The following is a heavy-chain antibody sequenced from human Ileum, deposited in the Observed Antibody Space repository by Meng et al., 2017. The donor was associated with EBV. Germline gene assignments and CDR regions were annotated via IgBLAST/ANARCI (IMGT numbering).Heavy chain of an antibody. J-gene: IGHJ4*02. CDR1: GGSISVINW. CDR2: MSDSGIT. V-gene: IGHV4-4*02. CDR3: AKNGEKYFEY. Sequence: VQRRESGPGLVKPSGTLSLTCAVSGGSISVINWWSWVRQSPEKGLEWIGEMSDSGITHYNPSLKSRVTISADKSNNQFSLKLTSVTSADTAVYFCAKNGEKYFEYWGQGTLVTVSS.